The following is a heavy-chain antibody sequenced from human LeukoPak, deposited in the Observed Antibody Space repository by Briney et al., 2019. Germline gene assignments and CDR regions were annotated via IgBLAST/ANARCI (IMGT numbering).Heavy chain of an antibody. J-gene: IGHJ5*02. CDR1: GFTFSSYW. D-gene: IGHD3-10*01. CDR3: ARGYYGSGSASNWFDP. V-gene: IGHV3-7*04. Sequence: GGSLRLPCAASGFTFSSYWMSWVRQAPGKGLEWVANIKQDGSEKYYVDSVKGRFTISRDNAKNSLYLQMNSLGTEDTAVYYCARGYYGSGSASNWFDPWGQGTLVTVSS. CDR2: IKQDGSEK.